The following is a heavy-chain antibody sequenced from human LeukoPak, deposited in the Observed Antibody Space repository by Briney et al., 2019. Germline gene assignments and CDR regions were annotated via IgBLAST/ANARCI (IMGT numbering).Heavy chain of an antibody. D-gene: IGHD3-10*01. J-gene: IGHJ6*03. CDR1: GGSFSGYY. V-gene: IGHV4-34*01. CDR3: ARATDEVGSGSYYNDVYYYYYYMDV. Sequence: SETLSLTCAVYGGSFSGYYWSWIRQPPGKGLEWIGEINHSGSTNYNPSLKSRVTISVDTSKNQFSLKLSSVTAADTAVYYCARATDEVGSGSYYNDVYYYYYYMDVWGKGTTVTASS. CDR2: INHSGST.